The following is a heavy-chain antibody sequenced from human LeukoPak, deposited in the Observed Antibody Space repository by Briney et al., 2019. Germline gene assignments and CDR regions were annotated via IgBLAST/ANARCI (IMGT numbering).Heavy chain of an antibody. CDR3: ARAPDGDFWSGYYPYFDY. CDR2: ISTSSSYI. CDR1: GFTFSSYS. D-gene: IGHD3-3*01. Sequence: PGGSLRLSCAASGFTFSSYSLNWVRQAPGKGLEWVSSISTSSSYIYYADSVKGRFTISRDNAKNSLYLQMNSLRAEDTAAYYCARAPDGDFWSGYYPYFDYWSQGTLVTVSS. J-gene: IGHJ4*02. V-gene: IGHV3-21*01.